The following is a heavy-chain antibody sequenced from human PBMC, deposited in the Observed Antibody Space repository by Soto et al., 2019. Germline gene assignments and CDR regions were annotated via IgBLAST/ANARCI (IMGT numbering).Heavy chain of an antibody. D-gene: IGHD3-9*01. J-gene: IGHJ4*02. CDR1: GFTFSSYG. CDR3: AKGQTLGILRYFDWSLDY. CDR2: ISYDGSNK. V-gene: IGHV3-30*18. Sequence: GSLRLSCAASGFTFSSYGMHWVRQAPGKGLEWVAVISYDGSNKYYADSVKGRFTISRDNSKNTLYLQMNSLRAEDTAVYYCAKGQTLGILRYFDWSLDYWGQGTLVTVSS.